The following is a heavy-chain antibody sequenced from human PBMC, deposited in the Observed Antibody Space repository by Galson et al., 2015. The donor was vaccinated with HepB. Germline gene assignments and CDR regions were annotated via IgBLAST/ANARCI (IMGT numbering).Heavy chain of an antibody. CDR1: GFTFMSYN. CDR2: ISATGPTI. CDR3: ARHSRATFGEPNWFDP. D-gene: IGHD3-3*01. V-gene: IGHV3-48*03. J-gene: IGHJ5*02. Sequence: SLRLSCAASGFTFMSYNMNWVRQAPGTGPEWISYISATGPTIEYAVSVKGRFTISRDNAKNSLYLQMNSLRAEDTAVYYCARHSRATFGEPNWFDPWGQGTLVTVSS.